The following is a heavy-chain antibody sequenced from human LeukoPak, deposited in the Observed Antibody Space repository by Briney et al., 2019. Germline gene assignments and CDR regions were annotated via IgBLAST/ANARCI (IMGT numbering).Heavy chain of an antibody. Sequence: SETLSLTCTVSGGSISSYYWSWIRQPPGKGLEWIGYIYYSGSTNYNPSLKSRVTISVDTSKNQFSLKLSSVTAADTAVYYCARVSYGYGGFDYWGQGTLVTVSS. D-gene: IGHD5-18*01. CDR3: ARVSYGYGGFDY. J-gene: IGHJ4*02. CDR1: GGSISSYY. V-gene: IGHV4-59*01. CDR2: IYYSGST.